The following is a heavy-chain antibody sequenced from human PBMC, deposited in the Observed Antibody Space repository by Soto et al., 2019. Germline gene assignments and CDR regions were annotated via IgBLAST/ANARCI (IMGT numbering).Heavy chain of an antibody. CDR3: ARQIYDSSGYYYAY. D-gene: IGHD3-22*01. V-gene: IGHV4-39*01. CDR1: GGSISSSSCY. CDR2: IYSLGNT. J-gene: IGHJ4*02. Sequence: LETLSLTCTVSGGSISSSSCYWGWIRQPPGQGLEWLGTIYSLGNTYYNPSLKSRVTISVDKSKSQLFLKLSSVTAPDTAVYYCARQIYDSSGYYYAYWGKGTLVTVSS.